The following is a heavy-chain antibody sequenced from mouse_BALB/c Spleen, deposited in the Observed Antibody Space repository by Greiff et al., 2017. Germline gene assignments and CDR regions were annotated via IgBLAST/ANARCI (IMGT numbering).Heavy chain of an antibody. J-gene: IGHJ4*01. CDR2: INPSNGRT. V-gene: IGHV1S81*02. CDR1: GYTFTSYW. CDR3: ARPPIHYYEGDY. D-gene: IGHD1-2*01. Sequence: VQLQQPGAELVKPGASVKLSCKASGYTFTSYWMHWVKQRPGQGLEWIGEINPSNGRTNYNEKFKSKATLTVDKSSSTAYMQLSSLTSEDSAVYYCARPPIHYYEGDYWGQGTSVTVSS.